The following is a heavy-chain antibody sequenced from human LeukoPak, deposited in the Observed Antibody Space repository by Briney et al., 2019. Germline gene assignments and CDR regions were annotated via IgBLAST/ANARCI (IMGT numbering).Heavy chain of an antibody. D-gene: IGHD3-3*01. Sequence: ASVKVSCKVSGYTLTELSMHWVRQAPGKGLEWMGGFDPEDGETIYAQKFQGRVTMTEDTSTDTAYMELSSLRSEDTAVYYCATNPRSGITILIYGMDVWGQGTTVTVSS. CDR2: FDPEDGET. CDR1: GYTLTELS. J-gene: IGHJ6*02. CDR3: ATNPRSGITILIYGMDV. V-gene: IGHV1-24*01.